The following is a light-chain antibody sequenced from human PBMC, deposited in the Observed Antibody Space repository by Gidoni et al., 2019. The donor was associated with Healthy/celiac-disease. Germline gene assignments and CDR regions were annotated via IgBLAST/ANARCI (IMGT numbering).Light chain of an antibody. CDR1: QSVSSY. CDR2: DAS. J-gene: IGKJ5*01. CDR3: QQRSNWPPIT. V-gene: IGKV3-11*01. Sequence: EIVLTQSPATLSLSPGERATLSCRASQSVSSYLDWYQQKPGQAPRLLIYDASNRATGIPARFSGSGSGTDFTLTISSLEPEDFAVYYCQQRSNWPPITFXHXTRLEIK.